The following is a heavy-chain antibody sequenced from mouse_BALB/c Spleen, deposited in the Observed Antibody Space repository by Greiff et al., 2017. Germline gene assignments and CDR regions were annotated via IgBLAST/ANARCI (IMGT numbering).Heavy chain of an antibody. CDR3: AREIYYYGSSYYAMDY. J-gene: IGHJ4*01. CDR2: IWGDGST. D-gene: IGHD1-1*01. CDR1: GFSLTGYG. V-gene: IGHV2-6-7*01. Sequence: VQLKESGPGLVAPSQSLSITCTVSGFSLTGYGVNWVRQPPGKGLEWLGMIWGDGSTDYNSALKSRLSISKDNSKSQVFLKMNSLQTDDTARYYCAREIYYYGSSYYAMDYWGQGTSVTVSS.